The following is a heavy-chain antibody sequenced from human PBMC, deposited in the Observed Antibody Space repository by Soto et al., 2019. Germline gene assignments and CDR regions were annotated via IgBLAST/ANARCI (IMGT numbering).Heavy chain of an antibody. V-gene: IGHV4-31*03. J-gene: IGHJ5*02. D-gene: IGHD2-21*02. Sequence: QVQLQESGPGLVKPSQTLSLTCTVSGGSLSSGGYYWSWIRQHPGKGLEWIGYIYYSGSTYYNPSLKSRVTISVDTSKNQFSLKLRSVTAADTAVDFWARERGAAGGNSVEGNWFDPWGQGTLVTVSS. CDR2: IYYSGST. CDR1: GGSLSSGGYY. CDR3: ARERGAAGGNSVEGNWFDP.